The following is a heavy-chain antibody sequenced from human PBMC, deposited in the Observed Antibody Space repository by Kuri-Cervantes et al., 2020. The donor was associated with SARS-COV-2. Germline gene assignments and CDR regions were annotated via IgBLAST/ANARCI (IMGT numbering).Heavy chain of an antibody. CDR2: ISYDGRNK. V-gene: IGHV3-30*03. D-gene: IGHD1-26*01. CDR3: ARGSSGSYPLDY. CDR1: GFTYSSYW. Sequence: YCAASGFTYSSYWLSRDRQAPGKGLEWVAVISYDGRNKYYADSVKGRFTISRDNSKNTLYLQMNSLRAEDTAVYYCARGSSGSYPLDYWGQGTLVTVSS. J-gene: IGHJ4*02.